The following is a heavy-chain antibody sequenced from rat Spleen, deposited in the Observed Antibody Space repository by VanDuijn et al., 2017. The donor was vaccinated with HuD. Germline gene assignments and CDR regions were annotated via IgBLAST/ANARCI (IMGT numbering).Heavy chain of an antibody. D-gene: IGHD1-4*01. CDR3: ARPNYPGFNYFDY. CDR1: GFTFSDYY. V-gene: IGHV5-29*01. CDR2: ICYDGNNT. J-gene: IGHJ2*01. Sequence: EVQLVESDGGLVQPGRSLKLSCAASGFTFSDYYMAWVRQAPTKGLDWVATICYDGNNTYYRDSVKGRFTISRDNAKSTLYLHMDSLRSEDTATYHCARPNYPGFNYFDYWGQGVMVTVSS.